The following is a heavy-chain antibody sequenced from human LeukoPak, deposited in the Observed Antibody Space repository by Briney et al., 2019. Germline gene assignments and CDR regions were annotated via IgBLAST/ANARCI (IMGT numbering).Heavy chain of an antibody. Sequence: GGSLRLSCAASQFKFSSYGMHWVRQAPGKGLEWVAFIRHNASATNYADSVKGRFTISRDNSKNTLYLQMNSLRAEDTAVYYCAKSREPYYYGSGSYSNFDYWGQGTLVTVSS. CDR2: IRHNASAT. V-gene: IGHV3-30*02. CDR3: AKSREPYYYGSGSYSNFDY. CDR1: QFKFSSYG. D-gene: IGHD3-10*01. J-gene: IGHJ4*02.